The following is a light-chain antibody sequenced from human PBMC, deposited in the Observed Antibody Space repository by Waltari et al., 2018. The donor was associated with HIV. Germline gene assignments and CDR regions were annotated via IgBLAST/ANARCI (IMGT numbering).Light chain of an antibody. J-gene: IGLJ3*02. CDR1: SSHIGAGSA. CDR2: GNS. V-gene: IGLV1-40*01. CDR3: QSYDSSLSVWV. Sequence: QSVLTQPPSVSGAPGQRVTISCTGSSSHIGAGSAVHWYQQLPGTAPKPLIYGNSNRPSGVPDRFSGSKSGTSASLAITGLQAEDEADYYCQSYDSSLSVWVFGGGTKLTVL.